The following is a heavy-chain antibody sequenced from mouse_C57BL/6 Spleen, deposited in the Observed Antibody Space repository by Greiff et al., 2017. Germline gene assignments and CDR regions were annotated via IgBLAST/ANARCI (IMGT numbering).Heavy chain of an antibody. CDR3: ASPKNYYGSTFDY. Sequence: VQLQQSGPELVKPGASVKISCKASGYSFTGYYMNWVKQSPEKSLEWIGEINPSTGGTTYNQKFKAKATLTVDKSSSTAYMQLKSLTSEDSAVYYCASPKNYYGSTFDYWGQGTTLTVSS. D-gene: IGHD1-1*01. CDR2: INPSTGGT. V-gene: IGHV1-42*01. CDR1: GYSFTGYY. J-gene: IGHJ2*01.